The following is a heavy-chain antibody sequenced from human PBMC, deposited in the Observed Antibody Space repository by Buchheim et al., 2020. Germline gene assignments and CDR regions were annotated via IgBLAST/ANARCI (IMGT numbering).Heavy chain of an antibody. CDR1: GGSFSGYY. V-gene: IGHV4-34*01. D-gene: IGHD1-26*01. CDR3: AGRYSGSYYGLYHYYYGMDV. J-gene: IGHJ6*02. CDR2: INHSGST. Sequence: QVQLQQWGAGLLKPSETLSLTCAVYGGSFSGYYWSWIRQPPGKGLEWIGEINHSGSTNYNPSLKSRVTISVDTSKNQFSLKLSSVTAADTAVYYCAGRYSGSYYGLYHYYYGMDVWGQGTT.